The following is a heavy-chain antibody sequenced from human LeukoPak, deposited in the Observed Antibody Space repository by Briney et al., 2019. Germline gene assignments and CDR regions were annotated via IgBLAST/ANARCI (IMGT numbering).Heavy chain of an antibody. CDR3: ARETTEDAFDI. Sequence: SETLSLTCTVSGGSISSYYWSWIRQPPGKGLEWIGYIYYSGSTNYNPSLKSRVTISVDTSKNQFSLKLSSVTAADTAVYYCARETTEDAFDIWGQGTMVTVSS. J-gene: IGHJ3*02. CDR2: IYYSGST. D-gene: IGHD4-17*01. CDR1: GGSISSYY. V-gene: IGHV4-59*12.